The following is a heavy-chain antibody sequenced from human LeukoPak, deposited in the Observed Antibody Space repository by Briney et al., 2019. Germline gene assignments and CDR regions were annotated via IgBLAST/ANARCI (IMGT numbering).Heavy chain of an antibody. CDR3: AKTKSITMIVVVSYYFDY. CDR1: GFTFSSYA. Sequence: SGGSLRLSCAASGFTFSSYAMSWVRQAPGKGLEWVSAISGSGGSTYYADSVKGRFTISRDNSKNTLYLQMNSLRAEDTAVYYCAKTKSITMIVVVSYYFDYWGQGTLVTVSS. CDR2: ISGSGGST. J-gene: IGHJ4*02. D-gene: IGHD3-22*01. V-gene: IGHV3-23*01.